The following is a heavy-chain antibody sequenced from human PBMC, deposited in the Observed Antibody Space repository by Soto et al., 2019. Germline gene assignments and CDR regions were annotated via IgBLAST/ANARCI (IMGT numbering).Heavy chain of an antibody. D-gene: IGHD6-19*01. CDR2: IYYSGST. CDR3: ATAYRSGWYIFDY. J-gene: IGHJ4*02. CDR1: GGSISSYY. Sequence: PSETLSLTCTVSGGSISSYYWSWIRQPPGKGLEWIGYIYYSGSTNYNPSLKSRVTISVDTSKNQFSLKLSSVTAADTAVYYCATAYRSGWYIFDYWGQGTLVTVSS. V-gene: IGHV4-59*01.